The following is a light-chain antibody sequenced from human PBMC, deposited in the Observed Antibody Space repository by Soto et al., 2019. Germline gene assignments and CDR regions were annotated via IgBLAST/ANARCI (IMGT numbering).Light chain of an antibody. CDR1: QSISSW. CDR2: DAS. Sequence: DIQMTQSPSTLSASVGDRVTITCRASQSISSWLAWYQQKPGKAPKLLIYDASSLESGVPSRFSGSGSGTEFTLTISSLQPDDFTTYYCQQYNSYSATFGQGNKQEIK. CDR3: QQYNSYSAT. V-gene: IGKV1-5*01. J-gene: IGKJ2*01.